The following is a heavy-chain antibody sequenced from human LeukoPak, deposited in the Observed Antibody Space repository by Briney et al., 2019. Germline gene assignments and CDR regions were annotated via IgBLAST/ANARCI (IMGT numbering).Heavy chain of an antibody. CDR1: GGSVSSGSYY. CDR2: IYYSGST. J-gene: IGHJ3*02. CDR3: AKPGGGYSSSWYKDAFDI. Sequence: PSETLSLTCTVSGGSVSSGSYYWSWIRQPPGKGLEWIGYIYYSGSTNYNPSLKSRVTISVDTSKNQFSLKLSSVTAADTAVYYCAKPGGGYSSSWYKDAFDIWGQGTMVTVSS. D-gene: IGHD6-13*01. V-gene: IGHV4-61*01.